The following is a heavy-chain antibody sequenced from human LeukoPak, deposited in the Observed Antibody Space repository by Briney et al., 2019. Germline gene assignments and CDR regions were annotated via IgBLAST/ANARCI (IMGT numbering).Heavy chain of an antibody. D-gene: IGHD6-13*01. J-gene: IGHJ4*02. V-gene: IGHV3-30*02. CDR2: IRYDGSNK. CDR3: AKLAAAGFDY. Sequence: GGSLRLSCAAYGFTFSSYGMHWVRQAPGKGLEGVAFIRYDGSNKYYADSVKGRFTISRDNSKNTLYLQMNSLRAEDTAVYYCAKLAAAGFDYWGQGTLVTVSS. CDR1: GFTFSSYG.